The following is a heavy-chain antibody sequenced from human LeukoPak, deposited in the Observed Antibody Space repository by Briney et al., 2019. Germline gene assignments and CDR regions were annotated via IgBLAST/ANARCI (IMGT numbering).Heavy chain of an antibody. Sequence: PSETLSLTCTVSGYSISTDYFWGWIRQPPGKGLEWIGYIYDSGRTKYNPSLKSRVTISVDTSKNQFSLKLSSVTAADTAVYYCAIGYHTNWFDPWGQGTLVTVSS. J-gene: IGHJ5*02. V-gene: IGHV4-61*01. CDR1: GYSISTDYF. CDR2: IYDSGRT. CDR3: AIGYHTNWFDP. D-gene: IGHD2-2*01.